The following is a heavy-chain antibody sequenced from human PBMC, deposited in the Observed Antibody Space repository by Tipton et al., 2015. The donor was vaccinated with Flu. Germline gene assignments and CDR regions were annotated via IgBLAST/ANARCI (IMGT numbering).Heavy chain of an antibody. CDR2: MHASGVT. J-gene: IGHJ4*02. CDR1: GGSISRYY. D-gene: IGHD3-10*01. V-gene: IGHV4-4*07. Sequence: TLSLTCTVSGGSISRYYWSWIRQPAGKGLEWIGRMHASGVTNYNPSLKSRVSMSVDTSMDQFSLKLTSVTAADTALYYCARDPYNASGSLYDGGDYFDFWGRGTLVSVSS. CDR3: ARDPYNASGSLYDGGDYFDF.